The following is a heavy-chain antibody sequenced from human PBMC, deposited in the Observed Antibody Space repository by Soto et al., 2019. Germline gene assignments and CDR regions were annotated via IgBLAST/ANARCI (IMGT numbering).Heavy chain of an antibody. CDR2: ISSSSSTI. D-gene: IGHD6-25*01. CDR1: GFTFSSYS. V-gene: IGHV3-48*01. J-gene: IGHJ1*01. Sequence: GGSLRLSCAASGFTFSSYSMNWVRQAPGKGLEWVSYISSSSSTIYYADSVKGRFTISRDNAKNSLYLQMNSLRAEDTAVYYCARAPSDAALNPWYFQHWGQGTLVTVSS. CDR3: ARAPSDAALNPWYFQH.